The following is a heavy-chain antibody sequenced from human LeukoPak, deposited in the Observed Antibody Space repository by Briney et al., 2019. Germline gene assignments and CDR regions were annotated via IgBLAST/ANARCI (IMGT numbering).Heavy chain of an antibody. J-gene: IGHJ4*02. Sequence: SETLSLTCTVSGGSISGYYYNWIRQPPGKGLEWIGYIYYSGSTNYNPSLKSRVTISLDTSKNQFSLKLSSVTAADTAVYYCARRRDGYNNFDYWGQGTLFTVSS. CDR2: IYYSGST. CDR3: ARRRDGYNNFDY. CDR1: GGSISGYY. D-gene: IGHD5-24*01. V-gene: IGHV4-59*08.